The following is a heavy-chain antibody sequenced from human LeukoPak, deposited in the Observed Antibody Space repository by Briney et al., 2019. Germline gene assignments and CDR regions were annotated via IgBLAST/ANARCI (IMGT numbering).Heavy chain of an antibody. CDR2: INPNSGGT. V-gene: IGHV1-2*02. CDR1: GYTFTGYY. J-gene: IGHJ3*02. Sequence: ASVKVSCKASGYTFTGYYMHWVRQAPGQGLEWMGWINPNSGGTNYAQKFQGRVTMTRDTSISTAYMELSRLRSDDTAVYYCARLIVPAASDAFDIWCQGTMVTISS. CDR3: ARLIVPAASDAFDI. D-gene: IGHD2-2*01.